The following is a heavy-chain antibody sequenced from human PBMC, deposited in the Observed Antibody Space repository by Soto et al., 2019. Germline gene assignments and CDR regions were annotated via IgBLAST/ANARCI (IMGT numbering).Heavy chain of an antibody. CDR2: FFHSGST. CDR1: GLSFLASSCF. V-gene: IGHV4-39*01. J-gene: IGHJ4*02. Sequence: SDTLSLTCPVSGLSFLASSCFWGWIRQPPGKGMEWIGTFFHSGSTDHNPSLKSRVTVSMDTSKNQFSLKLTSVTAADTAVYYCARRSIGYGSAHAHYFDYWGQGPLVTVSS. CDR3: ARRSIGYGSAHAHYFDY. D-gene: IGHD5-18*01.